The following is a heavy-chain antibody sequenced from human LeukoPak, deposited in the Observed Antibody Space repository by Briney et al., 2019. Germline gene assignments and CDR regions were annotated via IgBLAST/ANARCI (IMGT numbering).Heavy chain of an antibody. V-gene: IGHV4-59*08. D-gene: IGHD4-17*01. CDR2: IYYSGST. Sequence: SETLSLTCTVCGGYISSYSWSWIGRPRGQGLEWIGCIYYSGSTNYNPPLKSGVIISVDTSKIQFSLKLSSVTAADTAVYYCARGGTTVTTYGRFDYWGQGTLVTVSS. CDR1: GGYISSYS. CDR3: ARGGTTVTTYGRFDY. J-gene: IGHJ4*02.